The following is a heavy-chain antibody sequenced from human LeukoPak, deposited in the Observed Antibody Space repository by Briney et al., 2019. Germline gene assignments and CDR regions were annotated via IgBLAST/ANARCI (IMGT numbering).Heavy chain of an antibody. D-gene: IGHD3-10*01. J-gene: IGHJ4*02. Sequence: PGGSLRLSCAASGFTFSSYSMNWVRQAPGKGLEWVSAISGSGGSTYYADSVKGRFTISRDNSKNTLYLQMNSLRAEDTAVYSCAKDLYYDPGSYGQNDYWGQGTLVTVSS. V-gene: IGHV3-23*01. CDR3: AKDLYYDPGSYGQNDY. CDR2: ISGSGGST. CDR1: GFTFSSYS.